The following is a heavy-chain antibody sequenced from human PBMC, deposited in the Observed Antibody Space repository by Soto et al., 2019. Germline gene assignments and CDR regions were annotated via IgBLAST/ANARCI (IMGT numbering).Heavy chain of an antibody. Sequence: PGGSLRLSCAGSGFTFSTFDIHWVRQAPGKGLEWVSGIGTLSDTFYAASVQGRFTISRQNAKNSVYLQMNSLRAGDTAFYYCARGRSFSYDSTPPPMFDPWGQGTQVTVSS. CDR3: ARGRSFSYDSTPPPMFDP. CDR2: IGTLSDT. CDR1: GFTFSTFD. D-gene: IGHD3-10*01. J-gene: IGHJ5*02. V-gene: IGHV3-13*01.